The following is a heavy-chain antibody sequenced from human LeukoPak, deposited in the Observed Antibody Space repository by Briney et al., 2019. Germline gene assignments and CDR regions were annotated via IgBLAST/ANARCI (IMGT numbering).Heavy chain of an antibody. CDR2: IYYTGST. D-gene: IGHD3-10*01. Sequence: PSETLSLTCTVSGGSISSGSYYWGWIRQPPGKGLEWIGTIYYTGSTNYNPSLKSRVTMSVDTSKNQFSLKLSSVTAADTAVYYCARVDGSGSFDPWGQGTLVTVSS. V-gene: IGHV4-39*07. J-gene: IGHJ5*02. CDR3: ARVDGSGSFDP. CDR1: GGSISSGSYY.